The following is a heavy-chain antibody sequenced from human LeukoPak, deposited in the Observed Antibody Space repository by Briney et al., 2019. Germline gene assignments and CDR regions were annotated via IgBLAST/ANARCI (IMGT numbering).Heavy chain of an antibody. D-gene: IGHD2-15*01. CDR3: ARGHGGGRYCSGGSCSGMTCWFDP. J-gene: IGHJ5*02. CDR2: INPNSGGT. V-gene: IGHV1-2*02. CDR1: GYTFTGYY. Sequence: ASVKVSCKASGYTFTGYYMHWVRQAPGQGLEWMGWINPNSGGTNYAQKFQGRVTMTRDTSISTAYMELSRLRSDDTAVYYCARGHGGGRYCSGGSCSGMTCWFDPWGQGTLVTVSS.